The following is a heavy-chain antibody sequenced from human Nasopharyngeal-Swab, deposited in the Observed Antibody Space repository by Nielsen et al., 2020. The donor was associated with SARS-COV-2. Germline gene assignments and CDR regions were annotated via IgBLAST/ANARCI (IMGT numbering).Heavy chain of an antibody. CDR1: GFTFSSYW. J-gene: IGHJ3*02. V-gene: IGHV3-7*05. CDR3: SRIAAAGTNAFDI. CDR2: IKQDGSEK. Sequence: GGSPRLSCAASGFTFSSYWMSWVRQAPGKGLEWVANIKQDGSEKYYVDSVKGRFTISRDNAKNSLYLQMNSLRAEDTAVYYCSRIAAAGTNAFDIWGQGTMVTVSS. D-gene: IGHD6-13*01.